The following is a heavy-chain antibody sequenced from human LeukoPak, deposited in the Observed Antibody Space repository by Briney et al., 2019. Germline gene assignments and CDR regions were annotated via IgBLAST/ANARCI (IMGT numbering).Heavy chain of an antibody. J-gene: IGHJ3*02. D-gene: IGHD4-17*01. CDR3: ARDPTVTNFHDAFDI. CDR2: INPSGGST. CDR1: GYTFTGYY. V-gene: IGHV1-46*01. Sequence: ASVKVSCKASGYTFTGYYMHWVRQAPGQGLEWMGIINPSGGSTSYAQKFQGRVTMTRDTSTSTVYMELSRLRSEDTAVYYCARDPTVTNFHDAFDIWGQGTMVTVSS.